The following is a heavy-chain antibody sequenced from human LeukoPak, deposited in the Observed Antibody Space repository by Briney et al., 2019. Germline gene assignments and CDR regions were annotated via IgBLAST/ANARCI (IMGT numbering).Heavy chain of an antibody. CDR2: IYSGGST. J-gene: IGHJ4*02. D-gene: IGHD6-19*01. Sequence: PGGSLRLSCAASGFTVSSNYMSWVRQAPGKGLEWVSVIYSGGSTYYADSVKGRFTISRDNSKNTLYLQMNSLRAEDTAVYYCAKDLTVAGTPCDYWGQGTLVTVSS. CDR1: GFTVSSNY. V-gene: IGHV3-53*01. CDR3: AKDLTVAGTPCDY.